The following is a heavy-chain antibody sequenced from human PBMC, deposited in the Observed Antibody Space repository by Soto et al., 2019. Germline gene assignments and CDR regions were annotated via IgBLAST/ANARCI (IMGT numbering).Heavy chain of an antibody. V-gene: IGHV1-2*04. CDR3: AREDNYDSSGYYHYFDY. D-gene: IGHD3-22*01. CDR2: INPNSGGT. J-gene: IGHJ4*02. CDR1: GYTFTGYY. Sequence: ASVKVSCKASGYTFTGYYMHWVRQAPGQGLEWMGWINPNSGGTNYAQKFQGWVTMTRDTSISTAYMELSRLRSDDTAVYYCAREDNYDSSGYYHYFDYWGQGTLVTVS.